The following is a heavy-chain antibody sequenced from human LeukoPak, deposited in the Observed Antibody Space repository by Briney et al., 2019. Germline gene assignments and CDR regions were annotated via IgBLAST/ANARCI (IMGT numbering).Heavy chain of an antibody. D-gene: IGHD3-16*02. Sequence: SETLSLTCAVSGYSISSSNWWGWIRQPPGKGLEWIGEINHSGSTNYNPSLKSRVTISVDTSKNQFSLKLSSVTAADTAVYYCARHTNYDYVWGSYRYSGGWFDPWGQGTLVTVSS. V-gene: IGHV4-28*01. J-gene: IGHJ5*02. CDR1: GYSISSSNW. CDR3: ARHTNYDYVWGSYRYSGGWFDP. CDR2: INHSGST.